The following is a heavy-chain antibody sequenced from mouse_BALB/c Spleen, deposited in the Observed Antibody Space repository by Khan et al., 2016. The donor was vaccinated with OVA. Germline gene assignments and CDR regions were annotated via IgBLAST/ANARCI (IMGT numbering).Heavy chain of an antibody. V-gene: IGHV9-3-1*01. CDR3: ARSASYWFFDV. J-gene: IGHJ1*01. CDR2: INTYTGEP. Sequence: QIQLVQSGPELKKPGETVKISCKASGYTFTNYGMNWVKQAPGKGLKWMGWINTYTGEPTYADDFKGRFAFSLETSANTAYLQINNLMNEDTATYFCARSASYWFFDVWGAGTTVTVSS. CDR1: GYTFTNYG. D-gene: IGHD6-1*01.